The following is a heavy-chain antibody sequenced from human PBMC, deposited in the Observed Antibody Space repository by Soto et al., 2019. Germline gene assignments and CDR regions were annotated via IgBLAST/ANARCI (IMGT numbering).Heavy chain of an antibody. Sequence: SVKVSCKASGGTFSSYAISWVRRAPGQGLEWMGGIIPIFGTANYAQKFQGRVTITADESTSTAYMELSSLRSEDTAVYYCARNQDIVLVPAAQGYGMDVWGQGTTVTVSS. D-gene: IGHD2-2*01. CDR1: GGTFSSYA. V-gene: IGHV1-69*13. CDR2: IIPIFGTA. J-gene: IGHJ6*02. CDR3: ARNQDIVLVPAAQGYGMDV.